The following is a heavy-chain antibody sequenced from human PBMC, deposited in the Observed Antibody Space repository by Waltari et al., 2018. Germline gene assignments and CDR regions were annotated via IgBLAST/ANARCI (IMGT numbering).Heavy chain of an antibody. CDR3: ATVGGSWDPVDY. Sequence: QVQLVQSGAEVKKPGSSVKVSCKASGGTFSSYAISWVRQAPGQGLEWMGGIIPSFGTAKYAQKFQGRVTITTDESTSTAYMELSSLRAEDTAVYYCATVGGSWDPVDYWGQGTLVTVSS. J-gene: IGHJ4*02. V-gene: IGHV1-69*05. CDR1: GGTFSSYA. D-gene: IGHD6-13*01. CDR2: IIPSFGTA.